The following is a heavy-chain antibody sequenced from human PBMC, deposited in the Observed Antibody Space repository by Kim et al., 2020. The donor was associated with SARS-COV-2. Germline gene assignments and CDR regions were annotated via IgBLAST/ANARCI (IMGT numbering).Heavy chain of an antibody. V-gene: IGHV3-21*01. CDR1: GFTFSSYS. CDR2: ISSSSSYI. D-gene: IGHD5-12*01. CDR3: ARGPVYSGPLDY. Sequence: GGSLRLSCAASGFTFSSYSMNWVRQAPGKGLEWVSSISSSSSYIYYADSVKGRFTISRDNAKNSLYLQMNSLRAEDTAVYYCARGPVYSGPLDYWGQGTLVTVSS. J-gene: IGHJ4*02.